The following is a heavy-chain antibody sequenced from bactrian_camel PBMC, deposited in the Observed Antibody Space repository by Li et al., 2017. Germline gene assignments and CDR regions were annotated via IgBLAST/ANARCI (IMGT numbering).Heavy chain of an antibody. V-gene: IGHV3S63*01. CDR3: VAAVVGSTLGTFDY. CDR1: GFTFDDSE. J-gene: IGHJ4*01. CDR2: ISDDGST. D-gene: IGHD2*01. Sequence: QLVESGGGSVQAGGSLRLSCTASGFTFDDSEMGWYRQAPGSECELVSIISDDGSTYYADSVKGRFTISRDNAKNSVYLQMSSLKVEDTAKYYCVAAVVGSTLGTFDYWGQGTQVTVS.